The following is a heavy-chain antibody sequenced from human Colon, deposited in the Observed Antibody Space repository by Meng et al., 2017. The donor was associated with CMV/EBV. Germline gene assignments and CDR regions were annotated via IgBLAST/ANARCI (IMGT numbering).Heavy chain of an antibody. V-gene: IGHV1-2*02. CDR1: GYTFTGYY. J-gene: IGHJ6*02. D-gene: IGHD2-2*01. CDR3: AREKDIVVVPAAIFGPGHGMDV. CDR2: INPNSGGT. Sequence: ASVKVSCKASGYTFTGYYMHWVRQAPGQGLEWMGWINPNSGGTNYAQKFQGRVTITTDESTSTAYMELSSLRFEDTAVYYCAREKDIVVVPAAIFGPGHGMDVWGQGTTVTVSS.